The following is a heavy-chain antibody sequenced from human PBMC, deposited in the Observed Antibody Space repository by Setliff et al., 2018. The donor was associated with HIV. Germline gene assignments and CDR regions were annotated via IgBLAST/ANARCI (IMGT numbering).Heavy chain of an antibody. CDR3: AREHDYSNYRRLDS. V-gene: IGHV4-4*08. CDR2: GTSSGHS. J-gene: IGHJ4*02. CDR1: GDSITNHA. D-gene: IGHD4-4*01. Sequence: SETLSLTCTVSGDSITNHAWNWLRQPPGERLEWIGYGTSSGHSYCNPSLNSRVTISVDASKSQFSLKLTSVTATDTAVHYCAREHDYSNYRRLDSWGQGILVTVSS.